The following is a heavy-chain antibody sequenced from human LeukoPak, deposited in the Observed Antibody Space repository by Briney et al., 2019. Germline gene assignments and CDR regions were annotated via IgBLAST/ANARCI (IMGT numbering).Heavy chain of an antibody. CDR1: GGSISSYY. V-gene: IGHV4-59*01. D-gene: IGHD3-3*01. Sequence: SETLSLTCTVSGGSISSYYWSWIRQPPGKRLEWIGHIYYSGSTNYNPSLKSRVTISVDTPKNQFSLKLSSVTAADTAVYYCASRSSIWSGYQDTLYYFDSWGQGTLVTVSS. CDR2: IYYSGST. CDR3: ASRSSIWSGYQDTLYYFDS. J-gene: IGHJ4*02.